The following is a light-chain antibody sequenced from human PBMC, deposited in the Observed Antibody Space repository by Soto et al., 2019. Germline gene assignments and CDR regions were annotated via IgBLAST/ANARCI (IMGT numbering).Light chain of an antibody. CDR3: EQRYNWPLT. CDR1: QTVGRS. CDR2: DAY. V-gene: IGKV3-11*01. J-gene: IGKJ5*01. Sequence: IVLTQSPATLSLSPGERATLSCRASQTVGRSLAWYQQKPGQAPRLLISDAYNRATGIQARFSGSGSGTDFTLTIRSLESEDFAIYYCEQRYNWPLTFGQGTRLEIK.